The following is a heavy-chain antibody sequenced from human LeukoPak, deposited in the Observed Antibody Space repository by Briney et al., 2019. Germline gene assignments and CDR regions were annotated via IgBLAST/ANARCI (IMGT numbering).Heavy chain of an antibody. CDR1: GYSISSGYY. J-gene: IGHJ4*02. Sequence: SETLSLTCTVSGYSISSGYYWGWIRQPPGKGLEWIGSIYHSGSTYYNPSLKSLVTISVDTSKNQFSLKLSSVTAADTAVYYCARAPNPRRFDYWGQGTLVTVSS. V-gene: IGHV4-38-2*02. CDR2: IYHSGST. D-gene: IGHD2-8*01. CDR3: ARAPNPRRFDY.